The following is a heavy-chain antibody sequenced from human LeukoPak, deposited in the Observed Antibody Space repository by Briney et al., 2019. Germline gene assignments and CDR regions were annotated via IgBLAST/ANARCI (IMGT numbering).Heavy chain of an antibody. CDR3: ARDWGQAAAGYYYYYYMDV. CDR2: IYHSGST. J-gene: IGHJ6*03. D-gene: IGHD6-13*01. Sequence: PSETLSLTCTVSGYSISSGYYWGWIRQPPGKGLEWIGSIYHSGSTYYNPSLKSRVTISVDTSKNQFSLKLSSVTAADTAVYYCARDWGQAAAGYYYYYYMDVWGKGTTVTVSS. V-gene: IGHV4-38-2*02. CDR1: GYSISSGYY.